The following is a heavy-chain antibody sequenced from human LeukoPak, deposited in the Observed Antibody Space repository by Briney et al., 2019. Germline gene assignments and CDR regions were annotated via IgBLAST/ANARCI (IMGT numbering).Heavy chain of an antibody. D-gene: IGHD3-9*01. CDR1: GGSISSGSYY. CDR3: ARAQHYDILTLDY. V-gene: IGHV4-61*01. Sequence: SETLSLTCTVSGGSISSGSYYWSWIRQPPGKGLEWIGYIFDSGSTNYNPSLKGRVTISVDTSKNQFSLKLSSVTAADTAVYYCARAQHYDILTLDYWGQGTLVTVSS. CDR2: IFDSGST. J-gene: IGHJ4*02.